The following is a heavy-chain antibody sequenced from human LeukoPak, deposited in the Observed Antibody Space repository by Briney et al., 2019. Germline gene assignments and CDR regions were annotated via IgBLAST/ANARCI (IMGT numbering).Heavy chain of an antibody. Sequence: SETLSLTCTVSGGSISSYYWSWIRQPPGKGLEWIGEINHSGSTNYNPSLKSRVTISVDTSKNQFSLKLSSVTAADTAVYYCASTGIAAAGTGYWGQGTLVTVSS. J-gene: IGHJ4*02. V-gene: IGHV4-34*01. CDR2: INHSGST. CDR3: ASTGIAAAGTGY. CDR1: GGSISSYY. D-gene: IGHD6-13*01.